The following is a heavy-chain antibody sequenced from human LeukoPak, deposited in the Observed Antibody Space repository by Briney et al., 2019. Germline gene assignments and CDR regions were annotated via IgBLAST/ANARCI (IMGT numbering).Heavy chain of an antibody. J-gene: IGHJ6*03. CDR2: INHSGST. Sequence: PSETLSLTCAVYGGSFSGYYWSWIRKPPGKGMEWIGEINHSGSTNYNPSLKSRVTISVDTSKNQFSLKLSSVTAADTAVYYCARVRVTGLYYYYYMDVWGKGTTVTVSS. V-gene: IGHV4-34*01. D-gene: IGHD2-21*02. CDR1: GGSFSGYY. CDR3: ARVRVTGLYYYYYMDV.